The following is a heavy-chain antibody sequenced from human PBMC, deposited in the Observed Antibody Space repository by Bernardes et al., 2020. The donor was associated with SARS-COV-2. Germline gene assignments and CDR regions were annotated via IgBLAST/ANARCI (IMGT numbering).Heavy chain of an antibody. J-gene: IGHJ4*02. CDR1: GFTFSSYA. CDR3: AKDLAWKDMGHFFDY. D-gene: IGHD2-15*01. Sequence: GGSLRLSCAASGFTFSSYAMHWVRQAPGRGLEWVAGVSYDGTNNYYVGSVRGRFTISRDNSRNTVYLQMNSLRVEDTAMYFCAKDLAWKDMGHFFDYWGQGALVTVLS. V-gene: IGHV3-30*18. CDR2: VSYDGTNN.